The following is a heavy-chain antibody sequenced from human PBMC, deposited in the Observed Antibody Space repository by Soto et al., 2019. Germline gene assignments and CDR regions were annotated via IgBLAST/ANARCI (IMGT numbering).Heavy chain of an antibody. J-gene: IGHJ6*02. CDR3: ARIYYYDSSGYLYYYGMDV. D-gene: IGHD3-22*01. CDR2: ISGSGGST. Sequence: SGGSLRLSCAASGFTFSSYAMSWVRQAPGKGLEWVSAISGSGGSTYYADSVRGRFTISRDNSKNTLYLQMNSLRAEDTAAYYCARIYYYDSSGYLYYYGMDVWGQGTTVTVSS. CDR1: GFTFSSYA. V-gene: IGHV3-23*01.